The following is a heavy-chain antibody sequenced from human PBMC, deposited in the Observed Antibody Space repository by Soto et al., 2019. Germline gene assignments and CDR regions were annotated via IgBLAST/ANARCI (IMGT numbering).Heavy chain of an antibody. CDR3: ATDCSGGSCYGASGMDV. J-gene: IGHJ6*02. Sequence: QVRLEQSGAEVKKPGSSVKVSCKASGGTFGRYAISWVRRAPGQSLEWMGQINAGFGATDLAQMFQGRVTITADKSTTTVYMELSSLRSDDTAVYYCATDCSGGSCYGASGMDVWGQGTTVTVSS. V-gene: IGHV1-69*06. D-gene: IGHD2-15*01. CDR1: GGTFGRYA. CDR2: INAGFGAT.